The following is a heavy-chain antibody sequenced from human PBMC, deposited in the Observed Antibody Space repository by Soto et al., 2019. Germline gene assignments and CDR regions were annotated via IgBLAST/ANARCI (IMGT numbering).Heavy chain of an antibody. V-gene: IGHV3-30-3*01. CDR2: ISYDGNTQ. Sequence: QVQLVESGGGVVQPGTSLRLSCAASGFIFNSYSIHWVRQAPGKGLEWVAVISYDGNTQYYGDSLKGRFIVSRENSKNTAYLQMNDLRADDTAFYYCAKVSRASRISTHDFDTWGQETILTVSS. J-gene: IGHJ4*02. CDR3: AKVSRASRISTHDFDT. D-gene: IGHD3-3*02. CDR1: GFIFNSYS.